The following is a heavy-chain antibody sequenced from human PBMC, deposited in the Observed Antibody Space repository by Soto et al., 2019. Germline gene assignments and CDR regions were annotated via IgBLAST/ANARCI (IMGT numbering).Heavy chain of an antibody. D-gene: IGHD3-10*01. CDR2: MNPNSGNT. J-gene: IGHJ6*02. Sequence: ASVKVSCKASGYTLTSYDINWVRQATGQGLEWMGWMNPNSGNTGYAQKFQGRVTMTRNTSISTAYMELSSLRSEDTAVYYCARNTYYYGSGSYYNPLGMDVWGQGTTVTVSS. CDR1: GYTLTSYD. CDR3: ARNTYYYGSGSYYNPLGMDV. V-gene: IGHV1-8*01.